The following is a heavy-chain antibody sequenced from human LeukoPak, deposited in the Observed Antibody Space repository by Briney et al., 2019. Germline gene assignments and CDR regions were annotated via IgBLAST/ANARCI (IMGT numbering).Heavy chain of an antibody. CDR3: AKDPYGTRYFDY. CDR1: GFTFSSHA. V-gene: IGHV3-23*01. Sequence: PGGSLRLSCAASGFTFSSHALSWIRQAPGKGLEWVSPLSGSGYNTYYADSVKGRFTISRDNSKNTVYLQMHSLRAEDTAVYYCAKDPYGTRYFDYWGQGTLVTVSS. CDR2: LSGSGYNT. J-gene: IGHJ4*02. D-gene: IGHD2-2*01.